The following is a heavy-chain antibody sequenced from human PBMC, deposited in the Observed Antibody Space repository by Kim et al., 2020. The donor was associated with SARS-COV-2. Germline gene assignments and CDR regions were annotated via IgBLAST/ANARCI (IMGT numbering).Heavy chain of an antibody. D-gene: IGHD3-10*01. Sequence: KFQGRVTMTRDTATSTVYIELNSLRSEDTAVYYCARVGVTMVRAYGMDVWGQGTTVTVSS. V-gene: IGHV1-46*01. J-gene: IGHJ6*02. CDR3: ARVGVTMVRAYGMDV.